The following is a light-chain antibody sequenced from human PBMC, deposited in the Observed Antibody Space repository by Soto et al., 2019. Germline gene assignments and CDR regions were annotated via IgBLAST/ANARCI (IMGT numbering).Light chain of an antibody. V-gene: IGLV2-14*01. CDR3: SSYTSSSTPYV. J-gene: IGLJ1*01. Sequence: QSVLTQPASVSGSPGQSITISCTGTSSDVGGYNYVSWYQQHPGKAPKLMIYEVSNRPSGVSNRFSGSKSGNTAYLTISGLQAEDEADYYCSSYTSSSTPYVFGTGTKLTVL. CDR2: EVS. CDR1: SSDVGGYNY.